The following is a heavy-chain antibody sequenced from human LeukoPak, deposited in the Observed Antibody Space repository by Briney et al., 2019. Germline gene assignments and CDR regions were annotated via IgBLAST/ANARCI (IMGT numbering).Heavy chain of an antibody. V-gene: IGHV3-48*03. CDR1: GFTFSSYE. D-gene: IGHD4-23*01. CDR3: ARDSSSPPTVVIPFDY. J-gene: IGHJ4*02. Sequence: GGSLRLSCAASGFTFSSYEMNWVRQAPGKGLEWVSYISSRGSTIYYADSVKGRFTISRDNAKNSLYLQMNSLRAEDTAVYYCARDSSSPPTVVIPFDYWGQGTLVTVSS. CDR2: ISSRGSTI.